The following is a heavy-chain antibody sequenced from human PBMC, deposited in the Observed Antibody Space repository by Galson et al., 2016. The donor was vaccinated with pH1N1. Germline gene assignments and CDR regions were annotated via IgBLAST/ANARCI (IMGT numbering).Heavy chain of an antibody. CDR3: VRSTGYNKVNGPFDV. D-gene: IGHD1-14*01. Sequence: SVKVSCKASGGPLSSYATGWVRQAPGQGPEWMGGIMPIFGTTEYEQKFQGRVTITADEMSGSAYMELRGLTSMDTAVYYCVRSTGYNKVNGPFDVWGQGTWVIVSS. CDR2: IMPIFGTT. CDR1: GGPLSSYA. V-gene: IGHV1-69*13. J-gene: IGHJ3*01.